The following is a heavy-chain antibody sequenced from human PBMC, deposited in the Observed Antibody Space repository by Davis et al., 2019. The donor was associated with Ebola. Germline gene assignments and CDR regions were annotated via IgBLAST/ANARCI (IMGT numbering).Heavy chain of an antibody. CDR2: IIPILGIA. Sequence: SVKVSCKASGGTFSSYAISWVRQAPGQGLEWMGRIIPILGIANYAQKFQGRVTITADKSTSTAYMELSSLRSEDTAVYYCASCLIGGSCYCDYWGQGTLVTVSS. CDR1: GGTFSSYA. CDR3: ASCLIGGSCYCDY. J-gene: IGHJ4*02. V-gene: IGHV1-69*04. D-gene: IGHD2-15*01.